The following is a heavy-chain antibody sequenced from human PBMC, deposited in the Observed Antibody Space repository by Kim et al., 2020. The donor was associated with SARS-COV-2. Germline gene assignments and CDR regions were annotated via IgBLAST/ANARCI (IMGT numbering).Heavy chain of an antibody. D-gene: IGHD5-18*01. CDR1: GFTFSSYW. V-gene: IGHV3-74*01. J-gene: IGHJ6*02. CDR3: AREEVATPELWSYYYYYYGMDV. CDR2: INSDGSST. Sequence: GGSLRLSCAASGFTFSSYWMHWVRQAPGKGLVWVSRINSDGSSTSYADSVKGRFTISRDNAKNTLYLQMNSLRAEDTAVYYCAREEVATPELWSYYYYYYGMDVWGPGTTVTVSS.